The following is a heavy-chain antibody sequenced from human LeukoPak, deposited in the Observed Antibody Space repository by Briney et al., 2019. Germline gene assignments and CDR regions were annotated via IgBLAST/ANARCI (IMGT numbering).Heavy chain of an antibody. CDR3: ARDAAEGLYYDFWSGYPYYYYGMDV. D-gene: IGHD3-3*01. V-gene: IGHV3-74*01. CDR1: GFTFSSYW. J-gene: IGHJ6*02. CDR2: INSDGSST. Sequence: GGSLRLSCAASGFTFSSYWMHWVRHAPGKGLVWVSRINSDGSSTIYADSVKGRFTISRDNAKNTVYVQMKSVRAEETAVYYCARDAAEGLYYDFWSGYPYYYYGMDVWGQGTTVTVSS.